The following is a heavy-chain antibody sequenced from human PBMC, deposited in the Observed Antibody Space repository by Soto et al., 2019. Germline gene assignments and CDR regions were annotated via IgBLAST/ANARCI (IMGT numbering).Heavy chain of an antibody. J-gene: IGHJ6*02. V-gene: IGHV4-61*01. D-gene: IGHD5-12*01. CDR1: GGSVSSGSYY. Sequence: SETLSLTCTVSGGSVSSGSYYWSWIRQPPGKGLEWIGYIYYSGSTNYNPSLKSRVTISVDTSKNQFSLKLSSVTAADTAVYYCARTSGEMAKIYYYGMDVWGQGTTVTVSS. CDR2: IYYSGST. CDR3: ARTSGEMAKIYYYGMDV.